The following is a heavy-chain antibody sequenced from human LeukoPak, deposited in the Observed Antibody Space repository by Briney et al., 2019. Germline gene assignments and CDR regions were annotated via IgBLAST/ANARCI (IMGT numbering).Heavy chain of an antibody. J-gene: IGHJ4*02. CDR3: ARGFYGDYVFDY. V-gene: IGHV4-38-2*02. CDR1: GYSITSAYY. CDR2: FFLKGST. Sequence: SETLSLTCTVSGYSITSAYYWGWIRQPPGKGLEWIGSFFLKGSTYYNPSLKSRVTMSVDTSKNQFSLNLSSVTAADTAVYYCARGFYGDYVFDYWGQGTLVTVSS. D-gene: IGHD4-17*01.